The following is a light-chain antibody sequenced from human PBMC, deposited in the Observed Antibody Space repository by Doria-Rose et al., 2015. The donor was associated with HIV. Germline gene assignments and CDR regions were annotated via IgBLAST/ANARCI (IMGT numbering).Light chain of an antibody. V-gene: IGKV4-1*01. J-gene: IGKJ3*01. Sequence: TQSPESLGMSLGERATLNCKPNQSLLYTSKNYLAWYQQKPGQPPKLLIYWASTRQSGVPARFSGSGSGTDFTLTISSLEAEDVAVYYCQPYYDTPSFGPGTTVDIK. CDR2: WAS. CDR3: QPYYDTPS. CDR1: QSLLYTSKNY.